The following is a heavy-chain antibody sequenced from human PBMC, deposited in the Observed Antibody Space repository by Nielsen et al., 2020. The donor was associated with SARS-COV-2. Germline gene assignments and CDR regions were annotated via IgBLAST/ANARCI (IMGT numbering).Heavy chain of an antibody. CDR3: ARDSIGDNWYFDL. Sequence: GESLKISCVASGFIFRTYGMHWVRQAPGKGLEWVAVIWYDGTNKYYADSVKGRFTISRDNSKNTLYLQMNSLRAEDTAVYYCARDSIGDNWYFDLWGRGTLVTVSS. CDR2: IWYDGTNK. D-gene: IGHD3-10*01. J-gene: IGHJ2*01. CDR1: GFIFRTYG. V-gene: IGHV3-33*01.